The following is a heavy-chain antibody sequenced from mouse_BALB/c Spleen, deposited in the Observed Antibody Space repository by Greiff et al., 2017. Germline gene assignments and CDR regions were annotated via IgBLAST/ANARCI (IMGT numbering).Heavy chain of an antibody. CDR1: GFTFSSYA. J-gene: IGHJ3*01. Sequence: EVQGVESGGGLVKPGGSLKLSCAASGFTFSSYAMSWVRQSPEKRLEWVAEISSGGSYTYYPDTVTGRFTISRDNAKNTLYLEMSSLRSEDTAMYYCARVASSWFAYWGQGTLVTVSA. CDR2: ISSGGSYT. CDR3: ARVASSWFAY. V-gene: IGHV5-9-4*01.